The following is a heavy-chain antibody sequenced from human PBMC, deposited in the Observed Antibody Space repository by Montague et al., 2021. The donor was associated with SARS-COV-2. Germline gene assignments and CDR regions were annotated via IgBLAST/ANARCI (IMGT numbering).Heavy chain of an antibody. J-gene: IGHJ4*02. CDR2: IYYSGST. D-gene: IGHD2-15*01. CDR3: ARVGFGYCSGGSCYRAFDY. Sequence: SETLSLTCTVSGGSISSYYWGWIRQPPGKGLEWIGYIYYSGSTNYNPSLKSRVTISVDTSKNQFSLKLSSVAAADTAVYYCARVGFGYCSGGSCYRAFDYWGQGTLVTVSS. CDR1: GGSISSYY. V-gene: IGHV4-59*01.